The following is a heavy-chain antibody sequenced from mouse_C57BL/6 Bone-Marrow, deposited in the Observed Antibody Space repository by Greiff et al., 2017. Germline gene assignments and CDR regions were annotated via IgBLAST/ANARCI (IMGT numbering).Heavy chain of an antibody. Sequence: VQLQQSGAELARPGASVKLSCKASGYTFTSYGISWVKQSTGQGLEWIGEIYPRSGNTYYNEKFKGMATLTADKSSSTADMELRSLTSEDSAVYFCASFYYYGSSYSWFAYWGQGTLVTVSA. CDR2: IYPRSGNT. CDR3: ASFYYYGSSYSWFAY. V-gene: IGHV1-81*01. D-gene: IGHD1-1*01. CDR1: GYTFTSYG. J-gene: IGHJ3*01.